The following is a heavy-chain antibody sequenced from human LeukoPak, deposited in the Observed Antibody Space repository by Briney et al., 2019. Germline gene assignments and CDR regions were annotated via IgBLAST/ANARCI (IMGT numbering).Heavy chain of an antibody. D-gene: IGHD1-26*01. CDR1: RFTFNNYA. V-gene: IGHV3-23*01. CDR3: ANLRGSYRNTDY. CDR2: ISASDGST. Sequence: PGGSLRLSCAASRFTFNNYAMSWVRQAPGRGLEWVSTISASDGSTFYPDSVKGRFTISRDNSKNTLYLQMSSLRADDTAVYYCANLRGSYRNTDYWGQGTLVTVSS. J-gene: IGHJ4*02.